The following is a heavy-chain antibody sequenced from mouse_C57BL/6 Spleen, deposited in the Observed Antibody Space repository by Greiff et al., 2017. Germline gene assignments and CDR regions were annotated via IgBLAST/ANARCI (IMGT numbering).Heavy chain of an antibody. Sequence: QVQLKQPGAELVRPGSSVKLSCKASGYTFTSYWMHWVKQRPIQGLEWIGNIDPSDSETHYNQKFKDKATLTVDKSSSTAYMQLSSLTSEDSAVYYCAREDYSNYENFDYWGQGTTLTVSS. CDR3: AREDYSNYENFDY. V-gene: IGHV1-52*01. CDR2: IDPSDSET. CDR1: GYTFTSYW. D-gene: IGHD2-5*01. J-gene: IGHJ2*01.